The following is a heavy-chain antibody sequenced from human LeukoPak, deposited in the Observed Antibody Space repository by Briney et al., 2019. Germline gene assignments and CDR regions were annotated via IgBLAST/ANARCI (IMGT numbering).Heavy chain of an antibody. V-gene: IGHV4-59*12. J-gene: IGHJ3*02. Sequence: SETLSLTCTVSGDSISTYYWSWIRQSPGKGLEWIGFFYSSGSTSYNPSLRSRVTFSVDTSKNQFSLKLSSVTAADTAVYYCARGRGYCGGDCYSSDAFDIWGQGTMVTVSS. CDR3: ARGRGYCGGDCYSSDAFDI. CDR1: GDSISTYY. CDR2: FYSSGST. D-gene: IGHD2-21*02.